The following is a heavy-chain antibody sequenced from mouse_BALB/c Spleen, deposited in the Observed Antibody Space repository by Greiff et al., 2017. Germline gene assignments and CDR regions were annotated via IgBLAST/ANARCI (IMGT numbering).Heavy chain of an antibody. V-gene: IGHV14-3*02. CDR2: IDPANGNT. J-gene: IGHJ3*01. Sequence: EVQGVESGAELVKPGASVKLSCTASGFNIKDTYMHWVKQRPEQGLEWIGRIDPANGNTKYDPKFQGKATITADTSSNTAYLQLSSLTSEDTAVYYCASDTVVATRFAYWGQGTLVTVSA. D-gene: IGHD1-1*01. CDR1: GFNIKDTY. CDR3: ASDTVVATRFAY.